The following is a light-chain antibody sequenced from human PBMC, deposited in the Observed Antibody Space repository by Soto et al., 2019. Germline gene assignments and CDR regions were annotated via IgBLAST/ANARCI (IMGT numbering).Light chain of an antibody. J-gene: IGKJ1*01. CDR1: ETVRSN. Sequence: VMTQSPDTLSVSPGERATLSCRASETVRSNLAWYQQKPGQAPRLLIYAASTRATGIPARFSGSGSGTEFTLTISSLEPEDFAVYYCQQYGSSGTFGQGTKVDIK. CDR3: QQYGSSGT. CDR2: AAS. V-gene: IGKV3D-15*01.